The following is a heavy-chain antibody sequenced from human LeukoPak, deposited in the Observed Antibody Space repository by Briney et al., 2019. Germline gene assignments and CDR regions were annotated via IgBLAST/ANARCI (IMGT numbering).Heavy chain of an antibody. Sequence: GGSLRLSCAASGFTFSSYGMHWVRQAPGKGLEWVAVISYDGSNKYYADSVKGRFTISRDNAKNTLYLQMNSLRAKDTAVYYCARERGQWLDRYDMDVWGQGTTVTVSS. D-gene: IGHD6-19*01. CDR1: GFTFSSYG. J-gene: IGHJ6*02. V-gene: IGHV3-30*03. CDR3: ARERGQWLDRYDMDV. CDR2: ISYDGSNK.